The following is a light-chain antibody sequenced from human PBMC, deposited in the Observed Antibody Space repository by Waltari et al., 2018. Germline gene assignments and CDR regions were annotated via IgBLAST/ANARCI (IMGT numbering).Light chain of an antibody. CDR3: QQYGSSPWT. V-gene: IGKV3-20*01. Sequence: EIVLTQSPGTLSLSPGERATLSCRASQSVSSSYLAWYQQKPGQAPRVLIHGASNRATGIPDRCSGSGSGTDFTLTISRLEPEDFAVYYWQQYGSSPWTFGQGTKVEIK. CDR2: GAS. CDR1: QSVSSSY. J-gene: IGKJ1*01.